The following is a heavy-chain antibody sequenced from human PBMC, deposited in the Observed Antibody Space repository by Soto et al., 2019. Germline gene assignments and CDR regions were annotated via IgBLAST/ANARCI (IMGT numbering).Heavy chain of an antibody. D-gene: IGHD3-16*01. CDR3: ARLRRDWGDAFHL. V-gene: IGHV1-69*13. Sequence: GASGKVSCKASAGSFGSSSISWVRHTHGQGLEWIGETIPDIDKANPPKAFQGRLTITAGEPTRRVLMQLSSLRYEDRAVYFCARLRRDWGDAFHLRGLGTLVNVS. J-gene: IGHJ3*01. CDR1: AGSFGSSS. CDR2: TIPDIDKA.